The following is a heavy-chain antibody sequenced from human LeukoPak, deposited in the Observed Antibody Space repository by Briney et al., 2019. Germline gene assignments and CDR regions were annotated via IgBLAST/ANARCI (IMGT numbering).Heavy chain of an antibody. J-gene: IGHJ3*02. CDR3: AKDRVRYYYDSSGYYPYDAFDI. V-gene: IGHV3-23*01. CDR1: GFTFSSYA. CDR2: ISGSGGST. Sequence: PGGSLRLSCAASGFTFSSYAMSWVRQAPGKGLEWVSAISGSGGSTYYADSVKGRFTISRDNSKNTLYLQMNSLRAEDTAVYYCAKDRVRYYYDSSGYYPYDAFDIWGQGTMATVSS. D-gene: IGHD3-22*01.